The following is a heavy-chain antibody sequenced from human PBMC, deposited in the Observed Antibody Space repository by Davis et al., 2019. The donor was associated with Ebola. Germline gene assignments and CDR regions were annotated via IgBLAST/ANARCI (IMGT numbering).Heavy chain of an antibody. CDR3: ARVRVDSPMVNAFDI. CDR1: GFTFSTYS. CDR2: ISSSSYI. V-gene: IGHV3-21*01. J-gene: IGHJ3*02. Sequence: GESLKISCAASGFTFSTYSMNWVRQAPGKGLEWVSSISSSSYIYYADSVKGRFTISRDNAKNSLYLQMNSLRAEDTAVYYCARVRVDSPMVNAFDIWGQGTMVTVSS. D-gene: IGHD5-18*01.